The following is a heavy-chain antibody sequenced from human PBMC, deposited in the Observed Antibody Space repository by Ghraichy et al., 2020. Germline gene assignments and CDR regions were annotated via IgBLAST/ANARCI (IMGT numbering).Heavy chain of an antibody. Sequence: LSLTCAGSGFTFSTPAMHWVRQAPGKGLEWVAVISYDGSNTYYLDSVKGRFTISRDNSRNTLYLEMNSLRIEDTAVYYCARGNNYGSGTYDEGLDVWGQGTTVTVSS. CDR1: GFTFSTPA. CDR3: ARGNNYGSGTYDEGLDV. V-gene: IGHV3-30-3*01. J-gene: IGHJ6*02. CDR2: ISYDGSNT. D-gene: IGHD3-10*01.